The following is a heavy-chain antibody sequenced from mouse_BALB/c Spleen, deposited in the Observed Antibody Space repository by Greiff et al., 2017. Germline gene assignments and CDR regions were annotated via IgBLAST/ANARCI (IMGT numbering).Heavy chain of an antibody. V-gene: IGHV5-12-2*01. CDR2: ISNGGGST. CDR1: GFTFSSYT. J-gene: IGHJ2*01. CDR3: AGGIYYDYPDY. D-gene: IGHD2-4*01. Sequence: EVHLVESGGGLVQPGGSLKLSCAASGFTFSSYTMSWVRQTPEKRLEWVAYISNGGGSTYYPDTVKGRFTISRDNAKNTLYLQMSSLKSEDTAMYYCAGGIYYDYPDYWGQGTTLTVSS.